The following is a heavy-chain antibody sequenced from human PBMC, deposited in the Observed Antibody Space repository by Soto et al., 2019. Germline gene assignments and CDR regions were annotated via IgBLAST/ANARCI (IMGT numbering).Heavy chain of an antibody. CDR1: GGSISSYY. J-gene: IGHJ4*02. D-gene: IGHD4-17*01. Sequence: LSLTCTVSGGSISSYYWSWIRQPPGKGLEWIGYIYYSGSTNYNPSLKSRVTISVDTSKNQFSLKLSSVTAADTAVYYCARDYGDYFDYWGQGTLVTVSS. CDR2: IYYSGST. CDR3: ARDYGDYFDY. V-gene: IGHV4-59*01.